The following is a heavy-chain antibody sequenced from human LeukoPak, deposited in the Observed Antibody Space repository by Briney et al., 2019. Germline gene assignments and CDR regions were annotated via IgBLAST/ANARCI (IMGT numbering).Heavy chain of an antibody. D-gene: IGHD6-19*01. J-gene: IGHJ4*02. CDR2: IYYSGST. V-gene: IGHV4-39*07. CDR1: GGSISSSSYY. Sequence: SETLSLTCAVSGGSISSSSYYWGWIRQPPGKGLEWIGSIYYSGSTYYNPSLKSRVTISVDTSKNQFSLKLSSVTAADTAVYYCARDQSSIDYWGQGTLVTVSS. CDR3: ARDQSSIDY.